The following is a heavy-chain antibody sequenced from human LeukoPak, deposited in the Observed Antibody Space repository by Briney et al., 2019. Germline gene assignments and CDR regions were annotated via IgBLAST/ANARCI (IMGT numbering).Heavy chain of an antibody. CDR2: INPSGGST. Sequence: GASVKVSCKASGYTFTSYYMHWVRQAPGQGLEWMGIINPSGGSTSYAQKFQGRVTMTRDMSTSTVYMELSSLRSEDTAVYYCARDGDYYDSSGYLGLFDYWGQGTLVTVSS. CDR3: ARDGDYYDSSGYLGLFDY. V-gene: IGHV1-46*01. D-gene: IGHD3-22*01. CDR1: GYTFTSYY. J-gene: IGHJ4*02.